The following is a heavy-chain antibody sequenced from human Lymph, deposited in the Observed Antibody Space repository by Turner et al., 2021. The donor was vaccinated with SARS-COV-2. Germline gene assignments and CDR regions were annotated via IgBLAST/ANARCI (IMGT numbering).Heavy chain of an antibody. V-gene: IGHV3-23*01. CDR2: ISDSGGST. D-gene: IGHD3-10*01. CDR3: AKGVRGVIIPEAFDI. J-gene: IGHJ3*02. Sequence: EVQLLESGGGFVQPGGSLRPSCAAPGFTFSSYAMTWVRQGPGKGLGWVSSISDSGGSTYYASSVKGRFTISRDNSKNTLYLKMNSLRAEDTAVYYCAKGVRGVIIPEAFDIWGQGTMVTISS. CDR1: GFTFSSYA.